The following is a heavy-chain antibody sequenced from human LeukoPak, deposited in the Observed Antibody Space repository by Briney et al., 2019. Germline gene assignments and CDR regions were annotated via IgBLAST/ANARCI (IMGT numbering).Heavy chain of an antibody. Sequence: GGSLRLSCAASGFTFSSYAMSWVRQAPGKGLEWVSTISGSGGSTYYADSVKGRFTISRDNAKNTLYLQMNSLRAEDTAVYYCARGSSTSYYYYGMDVWGQGTTVTVSS. D-gene: IGHD2-2*01. CDR2: ISGSGGST. CDR3: ARGSSTSYYYYGMDV. CDR1: GFTFSSYA. V-gene: IGHV3-23*01. J-gene: IGHJ6*02.